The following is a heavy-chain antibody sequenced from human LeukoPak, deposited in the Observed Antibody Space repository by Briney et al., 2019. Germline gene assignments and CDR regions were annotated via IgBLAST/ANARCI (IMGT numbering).Heavy chain of an antibody. J-gene: IGHJ4*02. V-gene: IGHV1-69*05. Sequence: SVKVSCKASGYTFTSYDINWVRQAPGQGLEWMGRIIPIFGTADYAQKFQGRVTITTDESTSTAYMELSSLRSEDTAVYYCARDFEDCSGGSCLYYFDYWGQGTLVTVSS. CDR3: ARDFEDCSGGSCLYYFDY. CDR1: GYTFTSYD. CDR2: IIPIFGTA. D-gene: IGHD2-15*01.